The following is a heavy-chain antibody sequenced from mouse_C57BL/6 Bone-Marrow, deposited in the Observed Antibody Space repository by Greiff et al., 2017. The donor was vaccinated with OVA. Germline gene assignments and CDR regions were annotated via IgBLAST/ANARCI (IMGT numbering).Heavy chain of an antibody. J-gene: IGHJ4*01. Sequence: EVKLMESGGDLVKPGGSLKLSCAASGFTFSSYGMSWVRQTPDKRLEWVATISSGGSYTYYPASVKGRFTISRDNAKNTLYLQMSSLKSEDTAMYYCARGLYYYGTLYAMDYWGQGTSVTVSS. CDR2: ISSGGSYT. CDR1: GFTFSSYG. CDR3: ARGLYYYGTLYAMDY. V-gene: IGHV5-6*01. D-gene: IGHD1-1*01.